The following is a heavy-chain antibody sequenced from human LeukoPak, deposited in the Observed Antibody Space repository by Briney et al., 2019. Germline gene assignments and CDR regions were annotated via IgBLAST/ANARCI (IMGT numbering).Heavy chain of an antibody. J-gene: IGHJ5*02. D-gene: IGHD6-19*01. V-gene: IGHV4-34*01. CDR2: INHSGST. Sequence: SETLSLTCAVYGGSFSGYYWSWIRQPPGKGLEWIGEINHSGSTNYNPSLKSRVTISVDTSKNQFSLKLSSVTATDTAVYYCARDPSGWPNWFDPWGQGTLVTVSS. CDR1: GGSFSGYY. CDR3: ARDPSGWPNWFDP.